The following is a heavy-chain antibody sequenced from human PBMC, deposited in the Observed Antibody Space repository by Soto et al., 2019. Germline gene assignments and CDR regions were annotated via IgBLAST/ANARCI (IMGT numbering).Heavy chain of an antibody. D-gene: IGHD3-10*01. CDR1: GDSISSSNW. V-gene: IGHV4-4*02. CDR2: IYHSGSA. J-gene: IGHJ5*02. CDR3: ARARLGTLFRGFNWLGP. Sequence: QVQLRESGPGLVKPSGTLSLTCAVSGDSISSSNWWSWVRQPPGKGLEWIGEIYHSGSANYNPSLTSRLTMSVDKSTNQFSLNLTSVTAADTAVYYCARARLGTLFRGFNWLGPWGPGTLVTISS.